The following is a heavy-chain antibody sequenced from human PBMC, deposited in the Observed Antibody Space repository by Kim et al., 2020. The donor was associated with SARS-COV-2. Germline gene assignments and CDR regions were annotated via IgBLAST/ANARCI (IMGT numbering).Heavy chain of an antibody. CDR1: GYTFTSYD. CDR2: MNPNSGNT. J-gene: IGHJ3*02. Sequence: ASVKVSCKASGYTFTSYDINWVRQATGQGLEWMGWMNPNSGNTGYAQKFQGRVTMTRNTSISTAYMEPSSLRSEDTAVYYCASPSSLMAGTTDAFDIWGQGTMVTVSS. V-gene: IGHV1-8*01. D-gene: IGHD6-19*01. CDR3: ASPSSLMAGTTDAFDI.